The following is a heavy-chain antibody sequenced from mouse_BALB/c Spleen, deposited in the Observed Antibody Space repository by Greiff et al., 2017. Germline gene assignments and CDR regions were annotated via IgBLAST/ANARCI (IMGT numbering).Heavy chain of an antibody. CDR2: IYPGSGST. Sequence: QVQLQQPGAELVKPGTSVKLSCKASGYNFTSYWINWVKLRPGQGLEWIGDIYPGSGSTNYNEKFKSKATLTVDTSSSTAYMQLSSLASEDSALYYCARISGGYWGQGTTLTVSS. CDR3: ARISGGY. J-gene: IGHJ2*01. CDR1: GYNFTSYW. V-gene: IGHV1-55*01.